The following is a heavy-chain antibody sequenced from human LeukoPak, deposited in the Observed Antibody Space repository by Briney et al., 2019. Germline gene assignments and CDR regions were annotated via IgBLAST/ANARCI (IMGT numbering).Heavy chain of an antibody. V-gene: IGHV3-30*04. J-gene: IGHJ6*02. D-gene: IGHD2-15*01. CDR1: GFTFSTYA. CDR3: AKNLYCGGGSCYPSALGMDV. Sequence: GGSLRLSCAASGFTFSTYAMHWVRLPPGKGLEWVALISFDGNSKYYADSVKGRFTISRDNSKNTLFLQMNSLRAEDTAVYYCAKNLYCGGGSCYPSALGMDVWGQGTTVTVSS. CDR2: ISFDGNSK.